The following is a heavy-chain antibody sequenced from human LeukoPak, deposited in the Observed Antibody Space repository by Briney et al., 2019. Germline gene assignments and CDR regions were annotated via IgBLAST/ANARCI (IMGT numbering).Heavy chain of an antibody. Sequence: GASVKVSCKASGYTFTSYGINWVRQATGQGLEWMGWMNPNSGNTGYAQKFQGRVTMTRNTSISTAYMELSSLRSEDTAVYYCARGWGSDSSGYYFDFQHWGQGTLVTVSS. CDR3: ARGWGSDSSGYYFDFQH. D-gene: IGHD3-22*01. CDR2: MNPNSGNT. J-gene: IGHJ1*01. CDR1: GYTFTSYG. V-gene: IGHV1-8*01.